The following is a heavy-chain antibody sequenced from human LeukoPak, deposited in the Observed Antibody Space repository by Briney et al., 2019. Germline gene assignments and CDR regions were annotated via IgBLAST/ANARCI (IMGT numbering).Heavy chain of an antibody. V-gene: IGHV3-72*01. Sequence: GGSLRLSCAASGLTFSDHYMDWVRQAPGKGLEWVGRTRDKANSYTTGYAASVKGRFTISRDDSKNSLYLQTNSLKTEDTAVYYCTVGYCSGGSCSGNDGDYWGQGTLVTVSS. CDR3: TVGYCSGGSCSGNDGDY. CDR2: TRDKANSYTT. D-gene: IGHD2-15*01. CDR1: GLTFSDHY. J-gene: IGHJ4*02.